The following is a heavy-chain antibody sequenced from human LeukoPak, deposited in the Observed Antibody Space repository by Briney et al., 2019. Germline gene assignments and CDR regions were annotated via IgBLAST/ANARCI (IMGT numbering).Heavy chain of an antibody. D-gene: IGHD4-17*01. Sequence: GGSLRLSCAASGFTFSSYWMSWVRQAPGKGLEWVANIKQDGSEKYYVDSVKGRFTISRDNANNSLYLQMNSLRTDDTAVYYFARETDYGDYVGYWGLGTLVTVSS. J-gene: IGHJ4*02. V-gene: IGHV3-7*01. CDR1: GFTFSSYW. CDR2: IKQDGSEK. CDR3: ARETDYGDYVGY.